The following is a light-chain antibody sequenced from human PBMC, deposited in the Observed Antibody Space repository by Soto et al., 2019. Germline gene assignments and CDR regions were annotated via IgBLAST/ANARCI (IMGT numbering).Light chain of an antibody. CDR2: DNN. CDR1: SSNIGKNF. Sequence: QSALTQPPSVSAAPGQKVTISCSGTSSNIGKNFVSWYQQLPGTAPKFLIYDNNKRPSGIPDRFSGSKSGTSATLGITGLQTGDEADYFCGAWDSSLSGYVLGTGTKVTVL. V-gene: IGLV1-51*01. CDR3: GAWDSSLSGYV. J-gene: IGLJ1*01.